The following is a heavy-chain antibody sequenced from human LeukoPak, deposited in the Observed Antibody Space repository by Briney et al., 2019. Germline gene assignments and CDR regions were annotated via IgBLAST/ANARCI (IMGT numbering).Heavy chain of an antibody. J-gene: IGHJ4*02. V-gene: IGHV4-4*07. CDR3: ARPGGYYGSRTKVDF. CDR1: GGSISSYY. CDR2: IYTSGST. D-gene: IGHD3-10*01. Sequence: PSETLSLTCTVSGGSISSYYWSWIRQPAGKGLEWIGRIYTSGSTNYNPSLKSRVTMSVDTSKNQFSLKLSSVTAADTAVYYCARPGGYYGSRTKVDFWGQGSLVTVSS.